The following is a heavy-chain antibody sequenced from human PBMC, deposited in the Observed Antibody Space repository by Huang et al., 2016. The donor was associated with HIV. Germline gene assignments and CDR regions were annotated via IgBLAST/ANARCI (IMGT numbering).Heavy chain of an antibody. D-gene: IGHD6-6*01. J-gene: IGHJ5*02. CDR3: ASASIAARRWFDP. V-gene: IGHV4-59*01. Sequence: QVQLQESGPGLVKPSETLPLTCTVSGGSMSSYYWSWIRQPPGKGLAGIGYIYYSGSTNYHPSLKSRVTISVDTSKNQFSLRLGSVTAADTAVYYCASASIAARRWFDPWGQGSLVTVSS. CDR1: GGSMSSYY. CDR2: IYYSGST.